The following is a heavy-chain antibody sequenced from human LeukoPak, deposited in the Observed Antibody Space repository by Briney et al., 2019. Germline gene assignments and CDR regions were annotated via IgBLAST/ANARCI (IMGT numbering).Heavy chain of an antibody. D-gene: IGHD3-16*02. CDR1: GFTFSSYA. CDR2: ISGSGGST. V-gene: IGHV3-23*01. CDR3: AKTMSRGLRLGELSFDY. J-gene: IGHJ4*02. Sequence: PGGSPRLSCAASGFTFSSYAMSWVRQAPGKGLEWVSAISGSGGSTYYADSVKGRFTISRDNSKNTLYLQMNSLRAEDTAVYYCAKTMSRGLRLGELSFDYWGQGTLVTVSS.